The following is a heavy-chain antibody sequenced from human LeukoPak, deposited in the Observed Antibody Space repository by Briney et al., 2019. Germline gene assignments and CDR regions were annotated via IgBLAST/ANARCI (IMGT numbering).Heavy chain of an antibody. CDR2: MNPNSGNT. J-gene: IGHJ4*02. V-gene: IGHV1-8*01. D-gene: IGHD3-22*01. CDR3: ALDSSGYYRHDY. CDR1: GYTFTSYD. Sequence: GASVKVSCKASGYTFTSYDINWVRQATGQGLEWMGWMNPNSGNTGYAQKFQGRVTMTRNTSISTAYMELSSLRSEDTAVYYCALDSSGYYRHDYWGPGTLVTVSS.